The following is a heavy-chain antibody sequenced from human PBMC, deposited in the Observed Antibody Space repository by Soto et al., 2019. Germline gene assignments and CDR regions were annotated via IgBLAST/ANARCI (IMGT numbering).Heavy chain of an antibody. D-gene: IGHD1-26*01. CDR1: GGSISSYY. J-gene: IGHJ5*02. CDR2: IYYSGST. V-gene: IGHV4-59*01. CDR3: AGSMRYNWFDP. Sequence: TSETLSLTCTVSGGSISSYYWSWIRQPPGKGLEWIGYIYYSGSTNYNPSLKSRVTISVDTSKNQFSLKLSSVTAADTTVYYCAGSMRYNWFDPWGQGTLVTVSS.